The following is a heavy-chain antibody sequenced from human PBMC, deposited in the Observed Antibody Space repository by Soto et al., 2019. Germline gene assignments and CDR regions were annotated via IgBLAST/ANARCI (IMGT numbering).Heavy chain of an antibody. J-gene: IGHJ5*02. CDR1: GFTFSSYA. CDR2: ISGSGGST. V-gene: IGHV3-23*01. D-gene: IGHD2-15*01. CDR3: AKDPVVAATPSWFDP. Sequence: GGSLRLSCAASGFTFSSYAMSWVRQAPGKGLEWVSAISGSGGSTYYADSGKGRFTISRDNSKNTLYLQMNSLRAEDTAVYYCAKDPVVAATPSWFDPWGQGTLVTVSS.